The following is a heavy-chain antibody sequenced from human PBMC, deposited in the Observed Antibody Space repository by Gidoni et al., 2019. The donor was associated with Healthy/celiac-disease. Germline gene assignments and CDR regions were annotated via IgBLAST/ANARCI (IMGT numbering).Heavy chain of an antibody. V-gene: IGHV4-31*03. J-gene: IGHJ2*01. CDR2: IYYSGST. D-gene: IGHD4-17*01. Sequence: QVQLQESGPGLVKPSQTLSLTCTVSGGPISSGGYYWSWIRQHPGKGLEWIGYIYYSGSTYYNPSLKSRVTISVDTSKNQFSLKLSSVTAADTAVYYCARDLTTVTTGHYWYFDLWGRGTLVTVSS. CDR3: ARDLTTVTTGHYWYFDL. CDR1: GGPISSGGYY.